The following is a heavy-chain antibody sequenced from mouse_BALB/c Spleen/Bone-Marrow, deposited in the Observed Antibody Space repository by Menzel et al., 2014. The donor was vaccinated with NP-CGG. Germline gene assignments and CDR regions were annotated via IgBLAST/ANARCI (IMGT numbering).Heavy chain of an antibody. CDR3: ALLLRYYAMDY. V-gene: IGHV14-3*02. CDR1: GFNIKDTY. D-gene: IGHD1-1*01. Sequence: VQLQQSGAELVEPGASVKLSCTASGFNIKDTYMHWVKQRPEQGLEWIGRIGPANGNTKYDPKFQGKATITADTSSNTAYLQLSSLTSEDTAVYYCALLLRYYAMDYWGQGTSVTVSS. J-gene: IGHJ4*01. CDR2: IGPANGNT.